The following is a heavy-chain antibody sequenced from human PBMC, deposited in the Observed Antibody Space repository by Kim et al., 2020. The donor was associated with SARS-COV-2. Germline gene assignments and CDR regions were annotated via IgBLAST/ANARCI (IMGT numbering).Heavy chain of an antibody. CDR2: ILYSGTI. CDR3: VRERPNYDYGGV. CDR1: GDSISSCTYY. Sequence: SETLSLTCSVSGDSISSCTYYWTWFRQHPGKGLEWIGNILYSGTIDYNPSLRSRLTISLMPSKNQFSLRLSSVTAADTAVYYCVRERPNYDYGGVWGQGT. D-gene: IGHD4-17*01. V-gene: IGHV4-31*03. J-gene: IGHJ6*02.